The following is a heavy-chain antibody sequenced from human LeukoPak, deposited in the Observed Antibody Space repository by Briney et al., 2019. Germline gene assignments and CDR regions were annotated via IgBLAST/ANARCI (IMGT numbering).Heavy chain of an antibody. CDR2: ISGSGGST. V-gene: IGHV3-23*01. D-gene: IGHD1-26*01. CDR3: ARTLARASSSGSYYGAFDI. CDR1: GFTFSSYA. J-gene: IGHJ3*02. Sequence: GGSLRLSCAASGFTFSSYAMSWVRQAPGKGLEWVSAISGSGGSTYYADSVKGRFTISRDNSKNTLYLQMNSLRAEDTAVYYCARTLARASSSGSYYGAFDIWGQGTMVTVSS.